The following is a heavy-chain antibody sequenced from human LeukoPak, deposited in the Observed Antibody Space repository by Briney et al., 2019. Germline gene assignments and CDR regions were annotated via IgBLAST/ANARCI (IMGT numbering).Heavy chain of an antibody. CDR3: ARDYDSSGYHQAGGGY. V-gene: IGHV3-30*04. J-gene: IGHJ4*02. D-gene: IGHD3-22*01. Sequence: GGSLRLSCSAAGVNLNYYALNWVRQTPGAGLEEVGLIANDANGRNEHYADSVRGRFIISRDTSKHTVSLQMNGLNVDATAVYYCARDYDSSGYHQAGGGYWGQGTRVTVSS. CDR1: GVNLNYYA. CDR2: IANDANGRNE.